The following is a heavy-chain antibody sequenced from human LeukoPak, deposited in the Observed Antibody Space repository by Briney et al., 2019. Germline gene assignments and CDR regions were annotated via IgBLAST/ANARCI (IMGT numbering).Heavy chain of an antibody. CDR3: AKDSLSSAGYSSSWYIWTDAFDI. V-gene: IGHV3-9*01. CDR2: ISWNSGSI. CDR1: GFTFDDYA. D-gene: IGHD6-13*01. Sequence: GRSLRLSCAASGFTFDDYAMHWVRQAPGKGLEWVSGISWNSGSIGYADSVKGRFTISRDNAKNSLYLQMNSLRAEDTALYYCAKDSLSSAGYSSSWYIWTDAFDIWGQGTMVTVSS. J-gene: IGHJ3*02.